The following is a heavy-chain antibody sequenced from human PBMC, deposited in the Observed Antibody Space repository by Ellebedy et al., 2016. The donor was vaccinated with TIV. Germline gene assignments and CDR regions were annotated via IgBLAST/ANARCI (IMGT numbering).Heavy chain of an antibody. D-gene: IGHD6-19*01. CDR1: GDSITRSSYY. CDR3: ARRGHSSGWYVGEYYFDY. Sequence: MPSETLSLTCSVSGDSITRSSYYWGWIRQPPGKGLEWIGCIYFNGDTFYNPSLKSRVTISVDTSTNQFSLKLSSVTAADTAVYYCARRGHSSGWYVGEYYFDYWGQGTLVTVSS. V-gene: IGHV4-39*01. CDR2: IYFNGDT. J-gene: IGHJ4*02.